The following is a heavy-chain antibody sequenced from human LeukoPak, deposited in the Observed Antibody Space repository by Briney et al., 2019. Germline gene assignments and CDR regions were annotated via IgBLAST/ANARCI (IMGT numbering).Heavy chain of an antibody. J-gene: IGHJ4*02. D-gene: IGHD1-26*01. CDR1: GFTFSNYY. CDR2: TNQGGSEK. Sequence: PGGSLRLSCAASGFTFSNYYMSWVRQAPGKGLEWVANTNQGGSEKYYADYVKGRFIISRDNAKNSLFLQMNSLRAEDTAVYYCARGAYYPNEDYFDYWGQGTLVTVSS. CDR3: ARGAYYPNEDYFDY. V-gene: IGHV3-7*04.